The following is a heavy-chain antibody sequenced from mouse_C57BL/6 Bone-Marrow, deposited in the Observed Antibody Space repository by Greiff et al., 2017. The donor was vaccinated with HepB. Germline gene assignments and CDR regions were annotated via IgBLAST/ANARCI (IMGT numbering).Heavy chain of an antibody. D-gene: IGHD2-4*01. J-gene: IGHJ3*01. V-gene: IGHV1-81*01. CDR3: ARAYYDYGTFAY. Sequence: VQLQQSGAELARPGASVKLSCKASGYTFTSYGMSWVKQRTGQGLEWIGEIYPRSGNTYYNEKFKDKATLTADKSSSTAYMELRSLTSEDSAVFFCARAYYDYGTFAYWGQVTLVTVSA. CDR2: IYPRSGNT. CDR1: GYTFTSYG.